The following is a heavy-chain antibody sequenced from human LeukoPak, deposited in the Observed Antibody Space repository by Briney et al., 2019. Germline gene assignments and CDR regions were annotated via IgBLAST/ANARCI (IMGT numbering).Heavy chain of an antibody. CDR3: ARTYYYGSGTYYLTDY. Sequence: GESLKISCKGSGYSFATYWIGWVRQMPGKGLEGMGIIYPGDSDTRYSPSFQGQVIISVDKSISTAYLQWSSLKASDTAMYYCARTYYYGSGTYYLTDYWGQGTLVTVSS. D-gene: IGHD3-10*01. CDR1: GYSFATYW. CDR2: IYPGDSDT. J-gene: IGHJ4*02. V-gene: IGHV5-51*01.